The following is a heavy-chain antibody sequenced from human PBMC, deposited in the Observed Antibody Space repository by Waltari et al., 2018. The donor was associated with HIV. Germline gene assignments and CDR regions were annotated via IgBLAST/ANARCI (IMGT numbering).Heavy chain of an antibody. CDR2: IYYSGST. Sequence: QLQLQESGPGLVKPSETLSLTCTVSGGSISSSSYYWGWIRQPPGKGLEWIGSIYYSGSTYYNPSLKSRVTISVDTSKNQFSLKLSSVTAADTAVYYCARHISGYHFDYWGQGTLVTVSS. D-gene: IGHD3-22*01. CDR1: GGSISSSSYY. CDR3: ARHISGYHFDY. V-gene: IGHV4-39*01. J-gene: IGHJ4*02.